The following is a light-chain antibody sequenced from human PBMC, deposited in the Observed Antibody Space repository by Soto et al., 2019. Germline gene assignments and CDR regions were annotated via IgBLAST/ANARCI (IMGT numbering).Light chain of an antibody. J-gene: IGKJ1*01. V-gene: IGKV3-15*01. CDR2: GAS. Sequence: EKVMTQSPATLSLSPGARATLSCRASQSVSSNLAWYQQKPGQAPRLLIYGASTRATGIPARFSGSGSGTEFTLTISSLQSEDFAVYYCQQYNNWPWTLGQGTKVEIK. CDR3: QQYNNWPWT. CDR1: QSVSSN.